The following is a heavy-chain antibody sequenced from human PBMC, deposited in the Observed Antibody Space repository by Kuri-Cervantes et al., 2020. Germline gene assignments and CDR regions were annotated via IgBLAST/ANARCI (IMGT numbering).Heavy chain of an antibody. V-gene: IGHV3-33*08. CDR1: GFTYSSYW. CDR3: ARGRIAALSPFDP. D-gene: IGHD6-6*01. J-gene: IGHJ5*02. CDR2: IWYDGSNK. Sequence: GESLKISCAASGFTYSSYWMSWVRQAPGKGLEWVAVIWYDGSNKYYADSVKGRFTISRDNSKNTLYLQMNSLRDEDTAVYYCARGRIAALSPFDPWGQGTLVTVSS.